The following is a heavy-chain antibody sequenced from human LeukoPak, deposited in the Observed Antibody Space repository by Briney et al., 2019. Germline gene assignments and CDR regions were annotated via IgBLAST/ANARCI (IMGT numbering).Heavy chain of an antibody. CDR1: GFTFSSYA. Sequence: PGGSLRLSCAASGFTFSSYAMSWVRQAPGKGLEWVSAISGSGGSTYYADSVKGRFTISRDNSKNTLYLQMNSLRAEDTAVYYCASGNDQHYYYYYGMDVWGQGTTVTVSS. V-gene: IGHV3-23*01. CDR3: ASGNDQHYYYYYGMDV. CDR2: ISGSGGST. D-gene: IGHD2-2*01. J-gene: IGHJ6*02.